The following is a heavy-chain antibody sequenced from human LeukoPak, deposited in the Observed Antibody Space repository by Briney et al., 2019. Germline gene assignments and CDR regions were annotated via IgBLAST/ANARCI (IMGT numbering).Heavy chain of an antibody. CDR1: GFTFNTHA. J-gene: IGHJ4*02. CDR3: AKGPRQQLVTRFDN. V-gene: IGHV3-23*01. CDR2: ISASGGST. Sequence: GGSLRLSCAASGFTFNTHAMSWVRQAPGKGLEWVSDISASGGSTYYADSVKGRFTVSRDNSKNTVYLQMSSLRADDTAVYYCAKGPRQQLVTRFDNWGQGTLVTVSS. D-gene: IGHD6-13*01.